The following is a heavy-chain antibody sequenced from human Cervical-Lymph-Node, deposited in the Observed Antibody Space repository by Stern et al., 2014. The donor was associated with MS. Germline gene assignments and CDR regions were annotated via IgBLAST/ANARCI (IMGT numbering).Heavy chain of an antibody. V-gene: IGHV5-51*01. D-gene: IGHD6-13*01. J-gene: IGHJ4*02. CDR2: IYPGDSET. Sequence: VQLVKSGAEVKKPGESLQISCKGSGYSFSYYCIAWVRQMPGKGLEWMGIIYPGDSETRYSPSFQGQVTVAADKSTSTAHLQWNSLKASDIAMYYCATHIAAAGYYFEHWGQGTLVTVSS. CDR3: ATHIAAAGYYFEH. CDR1: GYSFSYYC.